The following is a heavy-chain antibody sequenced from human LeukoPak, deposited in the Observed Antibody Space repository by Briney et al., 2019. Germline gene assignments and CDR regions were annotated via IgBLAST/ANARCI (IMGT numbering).Heavy chain of an antibody. CDR2: ISTSGST. J-gene: IGHJ4*02. Sequence: PSETLSLTCTVSGGSISSGSYYWSWIRQPAGKGLEWIGRISTSGSTNYNPSLKSRVTMSVDTSKKQFSLRLSSVTAADTAVYYCTRDSSAYDWFYDYWGQGTLVIVSS. D-gene: IGHD5-12*01. V-gene: IGHV4-61*02. CDR1: GGSISSGSYY. CDR3: TRDSSAYDWFYDY.